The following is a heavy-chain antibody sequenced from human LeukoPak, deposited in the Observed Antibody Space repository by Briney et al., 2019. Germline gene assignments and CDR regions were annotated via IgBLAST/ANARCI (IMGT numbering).Heavy chain of an antibody. D-gene: IGHD5-18*01. Sequence: GGSLRLSRAASGFTFGAYGIHWVRQAPGKGLEWVAIISYDGTKKFYGDSVKGRFTISRDNSKNTLYLQMNSLRAEDTAVYYCAKDRDTAVVYYYYGMDVWGQGTTVTVSS. V-gene: IGHV3-30*18. CDR2: ISYDGTKK. CDR3: AKDRDTAVVYYYYGMDV. J-gene: IGHJ6*02. CDR1: GFTFGAYG.